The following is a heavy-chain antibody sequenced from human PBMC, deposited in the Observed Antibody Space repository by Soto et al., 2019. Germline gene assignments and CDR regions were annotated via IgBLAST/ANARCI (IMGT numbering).Heavy chain of an antibody. V-gene: IGHV1-58*01. CDR2: VVVGSGNT. Sequence: SVKVSCKASGFTFTNSAVQWVRQARGQRLEWIGWVVVGSGNTDYAQKFRERVTITRDTSTGTAYMELSSLRFEDTAVYYCAAQYSSGWFKAYYYYGMDVWGQGTTVTVSS. CDR3: AAQYSSGWFKAYYYYGMDV. CDR1: GFTFTNSA. D-gene: IGHD6-13*01. J-gene: IGHJ6*02.